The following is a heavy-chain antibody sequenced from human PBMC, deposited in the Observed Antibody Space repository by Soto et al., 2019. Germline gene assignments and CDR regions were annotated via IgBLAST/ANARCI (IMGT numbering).Heavy chain of an antibody. CDR3: AKWGQGPASGPNFDF. Sequence: ASVKVSCKTSGYTFTNYDTNWVRQAPGQGLEWMGWMNPNSGNTGYAQQFQGRVSMTSNTAISTAYMELSGLRSEDSGMYFCAKWGQGPASGPNFDFWGQGTLVTVSS. CDR1: GYTFTNYD. J-gene: IGHJ4*02. D-gene: IGHD6-13*01. V-gene: IGHV1-8*01. CDR2: MNPNSGNT.